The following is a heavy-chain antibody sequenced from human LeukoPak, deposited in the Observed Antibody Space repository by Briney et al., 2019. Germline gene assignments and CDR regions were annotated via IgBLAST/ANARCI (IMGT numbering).Heavy chain of an antibody. CDR2: IKQDGSEK. D-gene: IGHD6-13*01. CDR1: GFTFSSYW. J-gene: IGHJ4*02. V-gene: IGHV3-7*03. CDR3: ARGHSSSWYPYIDY. Sequence: GGYLRLSCAASGFTFSSYWMSWVRQAPGKGLEWLANIKQDGSEKYYVDSVKGRFTISRDNAKNSLYLQMNSLRAEDTAVYYCARGHSSSWYPYIDYWGQGTLVTVSS.